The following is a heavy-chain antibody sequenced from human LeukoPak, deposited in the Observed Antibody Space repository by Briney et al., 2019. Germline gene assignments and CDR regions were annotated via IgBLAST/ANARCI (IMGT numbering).Heavy chain of an antibody. CDR1: GYTFTSYG. D-gene: IGHD3-3*01. J-gene: IGHJ3*02. CDR2: ISAYNGNT. Sequence: ASVRVSCKASGYTFTSYGISWVRQAPGQGLEWMGWISAYNGNTNYAQKLQGRVTITADESTSTAYMELSSLRSEDTAVYYCARASNDFWSGYTRRLAAFDIWGQGTMVTVSS. V-gene: IGHV1-18*01. CDR3: ARASNDFWSGYTRRLAAFDI.